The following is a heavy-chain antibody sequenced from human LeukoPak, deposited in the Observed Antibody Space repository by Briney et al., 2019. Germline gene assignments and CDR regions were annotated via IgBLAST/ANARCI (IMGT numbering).Heavy chain of an antibody. CDR1: GYTLTELS. V-gene: IGHV1-24*01. Sequence: ASVNVSFKVSGYTLTELSMHWVRQAPGKGLEWMGGFDPEDGETIYAQKFQGRVTMTEDTSTDTAYMELSSLRSEDTAVYYCATLPYYYYGMDVWGQGTTVTVSS. J-gene: IGHJ6*02. CDR3: ATLPYYYYGMDV. CDR2: FDPEDGET.